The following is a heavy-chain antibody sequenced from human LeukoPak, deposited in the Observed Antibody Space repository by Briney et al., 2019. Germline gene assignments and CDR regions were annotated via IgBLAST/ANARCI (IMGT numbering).Heavy chain of an antibody. J-gene: IGHJ3*02. CDR3: ARDVRSGWYDAFGI. D-gene: IGHD6-13*01. Sequence: GGSLRLSCAASGFGVSNNYMSWVRQAPGKGLEWVSIICSDGSTHHADSVKGRFTISRDNSKNTLYLQMNSLRTEDTAVYYCARDVRSGWYDAFGIWGQGTMVTVSS. V-gene: IGHV3-66*02. CDR1: GFGVSNNY. CDR2: ICSDGST.